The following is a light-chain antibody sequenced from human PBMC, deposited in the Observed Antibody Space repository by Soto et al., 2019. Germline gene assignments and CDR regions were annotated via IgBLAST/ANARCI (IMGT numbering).Light chain of an antibody. Sequence: EVVMTQSPATLSVSPVERTTLSCSASQSVSSNFLDWYQQKPGQAPRLLIYGASSRATGIPDRFSGSGSGTDFTLTISRLEPEDFAVYYCQQYETSPRTFGQGTKVDIK. CDR2: GAS. CDR1: QSVSSNF. J-gene: IGKJ1*01. V-gene: IGKV3-20*01. CDR3: QQYETSPRT.